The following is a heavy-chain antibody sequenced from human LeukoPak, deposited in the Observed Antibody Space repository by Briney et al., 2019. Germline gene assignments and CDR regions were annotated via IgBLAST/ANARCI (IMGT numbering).Heavy chain of an antibody. V-gene: IGHV3-23*01. D-gene: IGHD1-26*01. J-gene: IGHJ3*02. CDR2: ISDSGHRT. CDR1: TFSFRNFA. Sequence: GGSLRLSCAASTFSFRNFAMSWVRLAPGKGLEWVSGISDSGHRTDYADSVEGRFTISRDNSKNTLYLQMDSLRAEDTALYYCARKKWEPTTNDAFDIWGQGTMVTVSS. CDR3: ARKKWEPTTNDAFDI.